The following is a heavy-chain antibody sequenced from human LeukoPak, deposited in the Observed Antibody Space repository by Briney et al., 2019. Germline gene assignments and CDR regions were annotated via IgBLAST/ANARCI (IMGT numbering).Heavy chain of an antibody. V-gene: IGHV3-33*06. Sequence: QPGRSLRLSCVVSGFTFSSYGMHWVRQAPGKGLEWVALIWYDGSNKYYADSVKGRFTISRDNSKNTLYLQMSSLRAEDTAVYYCVKVLTTLVMFDAFDIWGQGTMVTVSS. CDR3: VKVLTTLVMFDAFDI. J-gene: IGHJ3*02. D-gene: IGHD4-23*01. CDR2: IWYDGSNK. CDR1: GFTFSSYG.